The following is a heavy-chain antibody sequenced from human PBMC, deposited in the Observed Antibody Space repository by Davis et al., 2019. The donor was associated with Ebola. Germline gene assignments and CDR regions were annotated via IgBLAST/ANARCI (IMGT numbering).Heavy chain of an antibody. CDR2: ISSGGST. Sequence: GESLKISCAASGFTFSTYAMGWVRQAPGKGLEWVSDISSGGSTYYADSVKGRFTISRDNSKNTVYLQMNSLRAEDTAVYYCAKGTRDYWGQGTLVTVSS. V-gene: IGHV3-23*01. CDR3: AKGTRDY. J-gene: IGHJ4*02. CDR1: GFTFSTYA.